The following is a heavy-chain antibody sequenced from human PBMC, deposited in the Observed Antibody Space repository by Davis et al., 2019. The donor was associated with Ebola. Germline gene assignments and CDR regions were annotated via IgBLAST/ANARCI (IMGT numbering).Heavy chain of an antibody. Sequence: KVSCKGSGYSFTSYWIGWVRQMPGKGLEWMGIIYPGDSDTRYSPSFQGQVTISADKSISTAYLQWSSLKASDTAMYYCARLGYYDSSGYLDAFGIWGQGTLVTVSS. D-gene: IGHD3-22*01. CDR3: ARLGYYDSSGYLDAFGI. CDR2: IYPGDSDT. V-gene: IGHV5-51*01. J-gene: IGHJ4*02. CDR1: GYSFTSYW.